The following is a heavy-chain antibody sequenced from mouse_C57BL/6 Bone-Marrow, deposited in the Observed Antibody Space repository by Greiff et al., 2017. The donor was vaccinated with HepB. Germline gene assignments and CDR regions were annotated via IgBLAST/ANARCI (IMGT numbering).Heavy chain of an antibody. CDR3: VGWLPHYYAMDY. D-gene: IGHD2-2*01. CDR1: GYTFTSYW. V-gene: IGHV1-59*01. Sequence: QVQLKQPGAELVRPGTSVKLSCKASGYTFTSYWMHWVKQRPGQGLEWIGVIDPSDSYTNYNQKFKGKATLTVDTSSSTAYMQLSSLTSEDSAVYYCVGWLPHYYAMDYWGQGTSVTVSS. J-gene: IGHJ4*01. CDR2: IDPSDSYT.